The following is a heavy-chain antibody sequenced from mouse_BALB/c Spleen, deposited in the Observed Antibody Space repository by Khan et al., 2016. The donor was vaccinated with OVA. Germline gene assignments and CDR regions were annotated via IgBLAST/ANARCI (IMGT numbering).Heavy chain of an antibody. CDR3: TRDGNYAHWYFDV. J-gene: IGHJ1*01. V-gene: IGHV5-6-4*01. D-gene: IGHD2-1*01. Sequence: EVELVESGGDLVKPGGSLKLSCAASGFTFSSYTMSWVRQTPEKRLEWVATISSGGSYTYSPDSVKGRFTISRDNAKNTLYLQMSSLKSEDTAMYYCTRDGNYAHWYFDVWGAGTTVTVSS. CDR2: ISSGGSYT. CDR1: GFTFSSYT.